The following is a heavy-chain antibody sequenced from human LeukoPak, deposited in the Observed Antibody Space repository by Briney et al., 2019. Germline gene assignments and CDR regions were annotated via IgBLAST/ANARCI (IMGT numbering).Heavy chain of an antibody. D-gene: IGHD4-23*01. CDR2: ISISSYI. J-gene: IGHJ4*02. CDR3: ARVDGGNANDY. V-gene: IGHV3-21*01. CDR1: GFTLSNYN. Sequence: GGSLRLSCAASGFTLSNYNMNWVRQAPGKGLEWVSSISISSYIYYADSVKGRFTISRDNAKNSLYLLMTSLRAEDTAVYYCARVDGGNANDYWGQGTLVTVTS.